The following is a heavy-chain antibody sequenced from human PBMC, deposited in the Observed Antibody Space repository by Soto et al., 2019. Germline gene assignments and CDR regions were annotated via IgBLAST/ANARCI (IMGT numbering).Heavy chain of an antibody. V-gene: IGHV3-30-3*01. Sequence: PGGSLRLSCAASGFTFSSYAMHWVRQAPGKGLEWVAVISYDGSNKYYADSVKGRFTISRDNSKNTLYLQMNSLRAEDTAVYYCASDRLLRPYFDYRGQGTLVTVSS. CDR3: ASDRLLRPYFDY. D-gene: IGHD2-15*01. J-gene: IGHJ4*02. CDR1: GFTFSSYA. CDR2: ISYDGSNK.